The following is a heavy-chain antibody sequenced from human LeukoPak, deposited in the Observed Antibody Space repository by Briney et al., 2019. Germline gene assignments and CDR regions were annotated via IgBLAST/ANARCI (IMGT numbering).Heavy chain of an antibody. CDR2: ISFSGSTI. CDR1: GFTFSSYE. CDR3: ARGGYYDSSGYYYVGYFHH. D-gene: IGHD3-22*01. J-gene: IGHJ1*01. V-gene: IGHV3-48*03. Sequence: GGSLRLSCAASGFTFSSYEMNWVRQAPGKGLEWVSYISFSGSTIYYADSVKGRFTISRDNAKNSLYVQMNSLRAEDTAVYYCARGGYYDSSGYYYVGYFHHWGEGTLVTVSS.